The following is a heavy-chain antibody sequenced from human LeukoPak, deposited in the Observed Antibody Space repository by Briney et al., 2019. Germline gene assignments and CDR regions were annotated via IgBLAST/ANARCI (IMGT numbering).Heavy chain of an antibody. V-gene: IGHV3-49*04. J-gene: IGHJ4*02. CDR2: LKSQAFGGTA. CDR1: GLTFGAYA. CDR3: SRSKYTRGSNFFDY. D-gene: IGHD4/OR15-4a*01. Sequence: PGGSLRLSCTTSGLTFGAYAMNWVRKAPGKGLEWVGFLKSQAFGGTADYAAAVKGRFTISRDDSKSVAYLQMDSLKTEDTAVYYCSRSKYTRGSNFFDYWGQGTLVTVSS.